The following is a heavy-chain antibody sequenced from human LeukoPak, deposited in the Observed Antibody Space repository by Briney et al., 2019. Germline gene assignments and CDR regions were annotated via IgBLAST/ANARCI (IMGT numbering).Heavy chain of an antibody. CDR2: ISISSSYI. J-gene: IGHJ4*02. Sequence: GGSLRLSCAASGFTFSSYSMNWVRQAPGKGLEWVSSISISSSYIQYADSVKGRFTISRDNAKNSLYLQMNSLRAEDTAVYYCAKDYDYGDYEVYYFDYWGQGTLVTVSS. D-gene: IGHD4-17*01. V-gene: IGHV3-21*01. CDR1: GFTFSSYS. CDR3: AKDYDYGDYEVYYFDY.